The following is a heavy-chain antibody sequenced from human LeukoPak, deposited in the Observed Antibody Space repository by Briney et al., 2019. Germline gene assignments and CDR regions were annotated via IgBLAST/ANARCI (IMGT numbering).Heavy chain of an antibody. CDR2: IWYDGSNK. D-gene: IGHD6-19*01. CDR3: ARDRAVAGISRYYYGMDV. V-gene: IGHV3-33*01. J-gene: IGHJ6*02. Sequence: GGSLRLSCAASGLTFSSYGMHWVRQAPGKGLEWVAVIWYDGSNKYYADSVKGRSTISGDNSKNTLYLQMNSLRAEDTAVYYCARDRAVAGISRYYYGMDVWGQGTTVTVPS. CDR1: GLTFSSYG.